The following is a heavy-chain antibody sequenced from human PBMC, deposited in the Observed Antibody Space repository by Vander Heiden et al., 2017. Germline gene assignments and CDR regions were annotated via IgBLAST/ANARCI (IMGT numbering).Heavy chain of an antibody. CDR1: GGSISNYY. V-gene: IGHV4-59*01. CDR2: IYFSGNT. CDR3: ASQDYSKAGYDY. J-gene: IGHJ4*02. Sequence: QVQLQESGPGLVKPSETLSLTCTVSGGSISNYYWNWIRQPPGKGLEWIGYIYFSGNTNYNPSLKNRVTISVDTSKNQFSLKLSSVTAADTAVYYCASQDYSKAGYDYWGQGTLVTVS. D-gene: IGHD4-4*01.